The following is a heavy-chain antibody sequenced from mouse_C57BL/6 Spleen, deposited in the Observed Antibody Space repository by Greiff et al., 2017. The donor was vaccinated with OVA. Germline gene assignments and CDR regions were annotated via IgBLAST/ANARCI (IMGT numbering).Heavy chain of an antibody. J-gene: IGHJ1*03. D-gene: IGHD1-1*01. CDR3: ARTTGVAGYFDV. V-gene: IGHV14-2*01. CDR1: GFNIKDYY. CDR2: IDPEDGET. Sequence: EVKLVESGAELVKPGASVKLSCTASGFNIKDYYMHWVKQRTEQGLEWIGRIDPEDGETKYAPKFQGKATITADTSSSTAYLQLSRLTSEDTAVYYCARTTGVAGYFDVWGTGTTVTVSS.